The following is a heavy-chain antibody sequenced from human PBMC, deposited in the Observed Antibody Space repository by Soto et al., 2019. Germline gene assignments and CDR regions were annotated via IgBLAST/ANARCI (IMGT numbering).Heavy chain of an antibody. CDR2: FYHNGAT. CDR1: GGSITSVDYY. Sequence: QVQLQESGPGVVKPSQTLSLTCTVSGGSITSVDYYWSWLRQSPGKGPEWIGFFYHNGATDYNPSLARRATITADTSKNKCSPRLTSVTDADTAVYYCARTYYYDTKTTMFDPWGQGTLVTVSA. V-gene: IGHV4-30-4*01. J-gene: IGHJ5*02. CDR3: ARTYYYDTKTTMFDP. D-gene: IGHD3-22*01.